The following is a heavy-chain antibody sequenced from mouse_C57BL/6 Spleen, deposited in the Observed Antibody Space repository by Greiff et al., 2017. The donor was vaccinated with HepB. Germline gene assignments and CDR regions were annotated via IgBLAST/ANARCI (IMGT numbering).Heavy chain of an antibody. CDR1: GFTFSSYA. D-gene: IGHD1-1*02. Sequence: EVKLVESGGGLVKPGGSLKLSCAASGFTFSSYAMSWVRQTPEKRLEWVATISDGGSYTYYPDNVKGRFTISRDNAKNNLYLQMSHLKSEDTAMYYCAREGLWSNPWYFDFWGTGTTVTVSS. CDR2: ISDGGSYT. V-gene: IGHV5-4*01. J-gene: IGHJ1*03. CDR3: AREGLWSNPWYFDF.